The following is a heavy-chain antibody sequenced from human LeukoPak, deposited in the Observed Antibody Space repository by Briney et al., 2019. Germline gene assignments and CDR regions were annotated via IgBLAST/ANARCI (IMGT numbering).Heavy chain of an antibody. CDR2: MDYSGST. Sequence: PSETLSLTCTVSGGSISSSTYYWGWIRQPPGKGLGWIGSMDYSGSTYDNPSLRSRVTISIDTSKNQVSLKLSSVTAADTAVYYCARHGSSYYFDSWGQGTLVTVSS. CDR3: ARHGSSYYFDS. CDR1: GGSISSSTYY. J-gene: IGHJ4*02. V-gene: IGHV4-39*01. D-gene: IGHD6-6*01.